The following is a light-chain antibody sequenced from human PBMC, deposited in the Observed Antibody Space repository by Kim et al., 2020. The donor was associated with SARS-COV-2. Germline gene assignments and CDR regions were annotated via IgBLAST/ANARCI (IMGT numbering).Light chain of an antibody. Sequence: EIVLTQSPGTLSLSPGERATLSCRASKSVSSSYLAWYQQKPGQAPRLLIYGASSRATGIPDRFSGSGSGTDFTLTISSLEPEDLAVYYCEQYARSPWTFGQGTKVDIK. CDR2: GAS. J-gene: IGKJ1*01. CDR3: EQYARSPWT. V-gene: IGKV3-20*01. CDR1: KSVSSSY.